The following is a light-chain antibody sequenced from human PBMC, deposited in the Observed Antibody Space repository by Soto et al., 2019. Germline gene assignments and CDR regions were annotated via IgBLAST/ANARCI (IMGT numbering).Light chain of an antibody. Sequence: QSALTQPASVSGSPGQSITVSCTGTSSDVGGYNYVSWYQQHPGKAPRLMIYDVTNRPSGVSDRFSGSKSGNTASLTISGLQAEDEADYYCSSYRRGSTYVFGTGTKVIVL. V-gene: IGLV2-14*03. CDR1: SSDVGGYNY. CDR2: DVT. J-gene: IGLJ1*01. CDR3: SSYRRGSTYV.